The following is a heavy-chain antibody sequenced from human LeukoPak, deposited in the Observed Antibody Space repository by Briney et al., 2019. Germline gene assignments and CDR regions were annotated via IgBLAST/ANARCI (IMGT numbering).Heavy chain of an antibody. CDR2: IYYSGST. Sequence: SETLSLTCTVSGGSISIYYWSCIPQPPGKGVEWSGYIYYSGSTNYNPSHKSRVTISVDTSKNQSSLKLSSVTAADTAVYYCARGDFGIVGAPDYWGQGTLVTVSS. CDR3: ARGDFGIVGAPDY. J-gene: IGHJ4*02. D-gene: IGHD1-26*01. CDR1: GGSISIYY. V-gene: IGHV4-59*01.